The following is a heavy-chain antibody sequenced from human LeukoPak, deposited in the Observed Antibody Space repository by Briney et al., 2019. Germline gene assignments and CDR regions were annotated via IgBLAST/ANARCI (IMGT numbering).Heavy chain of an antibody. J-gene: IGHJ4*02. V-gene: IGHV3-13*04. D-gene: IGHD3-10*01. CDR1: GFSFRNYN. CDR2: AGTADDT. Sequence: GGSLRLSCAATGFSFRNYNMHWVCQATGKGLEWVAAAGTADDTYYAASVKGRFTISREDARNSLYLQMDSLSAGDTAVYYCARLAGSRTIYYFDYWGQGTLVTVSS. CDR3: ARLAGSRTIYYFDY.